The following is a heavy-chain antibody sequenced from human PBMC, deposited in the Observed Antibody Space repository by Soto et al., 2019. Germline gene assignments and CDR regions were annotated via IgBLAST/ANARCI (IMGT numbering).Heavy chain of an antibody. D-gene: IGHD5-18*01. J-gene: IGHJ4*02. CDR3: ARPQRGYSYGTIDY. V-gene: IGHV1-18*01. CDR2: ISAYNGNT. Sequence: GASVKVSCKASGYTFTSYGISWVRQAPGQGLEWMGWISAYNGNTNYAQKLQGRVTMTTDTSTSTAYMELRSLRSDDTAVYYCARPQRGYSYGTIDYWGQGTLVTVSS. CDR1: GYTFTSYG.